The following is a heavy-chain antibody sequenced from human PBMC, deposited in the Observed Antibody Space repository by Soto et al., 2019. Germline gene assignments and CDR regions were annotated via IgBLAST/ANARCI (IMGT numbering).Heavy chain of an antibody. V-gene: IGHV3-48*01. CDR1: GFTFSSYS. J-gene: IGHJ5*02. Sequence: EVQLVESGGGLVQPGGSLRLSCAASGFTFSSYSMNWVRQAPGKGLEWVSYISSSSSTIDYADSVKGRFTISRDNAKNSLYLQMNSLRAEDTAVYYCARDQGITIFGVHYNWFDPWGQGTLVTVSS. CDR3: ARDQGITIFGVHYNWFDP. D-gene: IGHD3-3*01. CDR2: ISSSSSTI.